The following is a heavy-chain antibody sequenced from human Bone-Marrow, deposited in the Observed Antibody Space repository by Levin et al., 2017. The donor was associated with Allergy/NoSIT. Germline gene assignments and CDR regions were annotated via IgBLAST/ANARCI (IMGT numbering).Heavy chain of an antibody. Sequence: PGGSLRLSCAASGFSFSDSTIHWVRQASGKGPAWVGRVRSKANSYATAYGASVKDRFIISRDDSRNTAYLQMNSLKSEDTAVYYCVKYTSGWYDGYWSQGTLVTVSS. J-gene: IGHJ4*02. D-gene: IGHD6-19*01. CDR3: VKYTSGWYDGY. V-gene: IGHV3-73*01. CDR2: VRSKANSYAT. CDR1: GFSFSDST.